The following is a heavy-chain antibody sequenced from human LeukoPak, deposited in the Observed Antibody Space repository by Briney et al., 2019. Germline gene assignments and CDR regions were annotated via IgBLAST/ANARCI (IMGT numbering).Heavy chain of an antibody. J-gene: IGHJ3*02. Sequence: ASVKVSCKASGYTFTGYYMHWVRQAPGQGLEWMGWINPNSGGTNYAQKFQGRVTMTRDTSISTAYMELSRLRPDDTAVYYCARGSGAGLRKTIYPYDIWGQGTMVTVSS. D-gene: IGHD2-15*01. CDR1: GYTFTGYY. CDR2: INPNSGGT. V-gene: IGHV1-2*02. CDR3: ARGSGAGLRKTIYPYDI.